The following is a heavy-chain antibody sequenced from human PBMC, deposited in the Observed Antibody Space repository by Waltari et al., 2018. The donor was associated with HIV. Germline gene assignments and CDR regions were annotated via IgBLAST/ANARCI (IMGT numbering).Heavy chain of an antibody. Sequence: QVLLVQSGAEVKKPGASVKVSCKASGYPFTSYDINWVRQATGQGLEWMGWMTPNSRKTGDAQKFQGRVTITRDTAISTAYMERISLRSDDTAVYYCARGGYTYGDDYWGQGTLVTVSS. J-gene: IGHJ4*02. CDR3: ARGGYTYGDDY. D-gene: IGHD5-18*01. V-gene: IGHV1-8*01. CDR2: MTPNSRKT. CDR1: GYPFTSYD.